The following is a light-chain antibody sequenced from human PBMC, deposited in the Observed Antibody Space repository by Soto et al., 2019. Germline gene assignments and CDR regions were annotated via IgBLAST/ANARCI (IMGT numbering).Light chain of an antibody. CDR1: NIGSKN. Sequence: SYELTQSLSVSVALGQTARITCGGKNIGSKNVHWFQQKAGQAPVLVIYRDNKQPSGIPERFSGSNSGNTATLTISRAQAGDEADYYCQVWDRSVVFGGGTKLTVL. V-gene: IGLV3-9*01. CDR2: RDN. CDR3: QVWDRSVV. J-gene: IGLJ2*01.